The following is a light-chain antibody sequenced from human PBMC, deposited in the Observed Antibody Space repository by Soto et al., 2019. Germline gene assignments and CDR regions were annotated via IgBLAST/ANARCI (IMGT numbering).Light chain of an antibody. Sequence: EIVLTQSPGTLSLSPGERAPLSCRASQSVSNTYLAWYQHKPGQAPRLLIYGASDRATGIPDRFSGSGSVTDFTLPISSLEPEDFALYYCQRYGTSPVTFGQGTKLEIK. CDR1: QSVSNTY. J-gene: IGKJ2*01. CDR2: GAS. CDR3: QRYGTSPVT. V-gene: IGKV3-20*01.